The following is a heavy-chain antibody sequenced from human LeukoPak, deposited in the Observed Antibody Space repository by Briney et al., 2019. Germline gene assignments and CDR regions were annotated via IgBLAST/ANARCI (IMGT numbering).Heavy chain of an antibody. V-gene: IGHV5-51*01. D-gene: IGHD3-16*01. Sequence: GESLKISCKGSGYSFTSYWIGWVRQMPGKGLEWMGIIYPGDSDTRYSPSFQGQVTISADKSISTAYLQLSSLKASDTAMFYWARLSLGGSSYFDSGGQGPLVTVSS. J-gene: IGHJ4*02. CDR3: ARLSLGGSSYFDS. CDR1: GYSFTSYW. CDR2: IYPGDSDT.